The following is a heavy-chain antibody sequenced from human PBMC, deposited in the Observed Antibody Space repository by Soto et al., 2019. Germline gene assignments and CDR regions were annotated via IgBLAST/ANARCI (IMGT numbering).Heavy chain of an antibody. CDR2: IWYDGSNK. CDR1: AFTFSSYG. CDR3: ASGTIFVNY. V-gene: IGHV3-33*01. J-gene: IGHJ4*02. Sequence: QVQLVESGGGVVQPGRSLRLSCAASAFTFSSYGMHWVRQAPGKGLEWVAVIWYDGSNKYYADSVKGRFTISRDNSKNTLYLQMNSLRAEDTAVYYCASGTIFVNYWGQGTLVTVSS. D-gene: IGHD3-3*01.